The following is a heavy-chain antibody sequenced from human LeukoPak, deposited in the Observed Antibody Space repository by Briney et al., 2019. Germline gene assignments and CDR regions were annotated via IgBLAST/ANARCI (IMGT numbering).Heavy chain of an antibody. CDR3: ARGQFGSGRDRFDY. Sequence: VASVKVSCKASEGTFSSYVISWVRQAPGQGREGMGGIIPIFETANYAQKFQDRVTITADESTSTAYMQLSSLRSEDTAVYYCARGQFGSGRDRFDYWGQGTLVTVSS. D-gene: IGHD3-10*01. J-gene: IGHJ4*02. CDR2: IIPIFETA. CDR1: EGTFSSYV. V-gene: IGHV1-69*01.